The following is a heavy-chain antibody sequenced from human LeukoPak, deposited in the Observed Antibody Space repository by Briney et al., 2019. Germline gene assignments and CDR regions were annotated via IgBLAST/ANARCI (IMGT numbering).Heavy chain of an antibody. V-gene: IGHV4-39*07. D-gene: IGHD3-10*01. J-gene: IGHJ6*03. CDR2: IYYSGST. CDR1: GGSISSGSYY. Sequence: PSETLSLTCTVSGGSISSGSYYWGWIRQPPGKGLEWIGSIYYSGSTYYNPSLMSRVTISVDTSKNQFSLKLSSVTAADTAVYYCARNLLLWRYYYYYMDVWGKGTTVTVSS. CDR3: ARNLLLWRYYYYYMDV.